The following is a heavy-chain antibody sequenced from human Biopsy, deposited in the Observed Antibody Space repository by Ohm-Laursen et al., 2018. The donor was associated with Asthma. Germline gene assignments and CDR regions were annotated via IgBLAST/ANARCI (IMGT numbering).Heavy chain of an antibody. J-gene: IGHJ3*02. V-gene: IGHV1-3*01. CDR1: GYTFINYA. D-gene: IGHD3-9*01. CDR2: INAGIGNT. Sequence: ASVKVSCKASGYTFINYAIHWVRQAPGQRLEWMGWINAGIGNTKYSQKFQGRVTISRDTSASTAYMDLSSLRSEDTAVYYCARTYYDFLTGQVNDAFDIWGQGTMVTVSS. CDR3: ARTYYDFLTGQVNDAFDI.